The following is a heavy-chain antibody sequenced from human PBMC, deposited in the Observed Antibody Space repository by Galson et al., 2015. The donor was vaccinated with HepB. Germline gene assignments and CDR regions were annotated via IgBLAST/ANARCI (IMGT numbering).Heavy chain of an antibody. CDR1: GFTFSSYA. CDR3: ARALGYCSGGSCYSFDY. V-gene: IGHV3-30-3*01. J-gene: IGHJ4*02. Sequence: SLRLSCAASGFTFSSYAMHWVRQAPGKGLEWVAVISYDGSNKYYADSVKGRFTISRDNSKNTLYLQMNSLRAEDTAVYYCARALGYCSGGSCYSFDYWGQGTLVTVSS. D-gene: IGHD2-15*01. CDR2: ISYDGSNK.